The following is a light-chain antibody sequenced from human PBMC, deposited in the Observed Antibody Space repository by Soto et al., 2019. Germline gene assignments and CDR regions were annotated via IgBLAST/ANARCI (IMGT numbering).Light chain of an antibody. CDR2: EVN. Sequence: QSVLTQPASVSGSPGQSITISCTGTSSDVGSSKFVSWYRLHPGKAPKLMVYEVNIRPSGVSNRFSGSKSGNTASLTISGLQAEDEADYHCSSYTSSSTYVFGTGTKVTVL. CDR1: SSDVGSSKF. V-gene: IGLV2-14*01. J-gene: IGLJ1*01. CDR3: SSYTSSSTYV.